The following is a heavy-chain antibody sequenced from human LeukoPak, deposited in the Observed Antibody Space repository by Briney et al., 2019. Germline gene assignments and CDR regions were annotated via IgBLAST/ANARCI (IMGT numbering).Heavy chain of an antibody. V-gene: IGHV3-23*01. D-gene: IGHD2-2*01. CDR1: GFTFSSYW. CDR3: AKDQRDCSSTSCYDY. CDR2: ISGSGGST. Sequence: PGGSLRLSCAASGFTFSSYWMHWVRQAPGKGLEWVSAISGSGGSTYYADSVKGRFTISRDNSKNTLYLQMNSLRAEDTAVYYCAKDQRDCSSTSCYDYWGQGTLVTVSS. J-gene: IGHJ4*02.